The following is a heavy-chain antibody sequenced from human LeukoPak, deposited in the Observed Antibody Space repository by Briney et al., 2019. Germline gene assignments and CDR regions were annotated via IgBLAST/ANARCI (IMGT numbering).Heavy chain of an antibody. CDR1: GYTFSNYG. J-gene: IGHJ5*01. Sequence: GASVKVSCKASGYTFSNYGISWVRQAPGQGLEWMGWISGYNGNKKYVQKLQGRVTVTTDTSTSTAYMELRSLRSDDTAVYYCARDIRYDSSGYYYYWFDSWGQGTLVTVSS. D-gene: IGHD3-22*01. CDR2: ISGYNGNK. CDR3: ARDIRYDSSGYYYYWFDS. V-gene: IGHV1-18*01.